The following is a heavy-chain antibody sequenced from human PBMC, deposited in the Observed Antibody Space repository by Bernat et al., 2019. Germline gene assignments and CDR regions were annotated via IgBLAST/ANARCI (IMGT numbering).Heavy chain of an antibody. V-gene: IGHV3-23*01. CDR3: AKDIVVVPAAPFDY. CDR1: GFTFSLYA. D-gene: IGHD2-2*01. Sequence: EAQLLESGGGLVEPGGSLRLSCAASGFTFSLYAMAWVRQAPGKGLEWVSAISGSGGRTYYADSVKGRFTISRDNSKNTLYLQMNSLRAEDTAVYYCAKDIVVVPAAPFDYWGQGTLVTVSS. J-gene: IGHJ4*02. CDR2: ISGSGGRT.